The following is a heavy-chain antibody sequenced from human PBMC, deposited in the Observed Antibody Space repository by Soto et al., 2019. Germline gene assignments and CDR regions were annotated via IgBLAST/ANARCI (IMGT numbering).Heavy chain of an antibody. V-gene: IGHV1-69*02. CDR1: GGTFSSYT. CDR2: INPILGLS. J-gene: IGHJ6*02. CDR3: ASFTSMGMDV. Sequence: QVQLVQSGAEVKKPGSSVKVSCKASGGTFSSYTISWVRQAPGQGLEWMGRINPILGLSNYAQKFQGRVTITADKSTSTAYMELSRLRSEDTDVYYCASFTSMGMDVWGQGTTVTVSS. D-gene: IGHD3-3*01.